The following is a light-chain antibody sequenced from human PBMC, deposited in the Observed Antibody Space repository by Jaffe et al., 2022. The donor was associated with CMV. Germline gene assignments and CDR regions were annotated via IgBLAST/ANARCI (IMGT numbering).Light chain of an antibody. J-gene: IGKJ1*01. CDR2: GAS. CDR1: QSVSSNS. V-gene: IGKV3-20*01. Sequence: EIVLTQSPVTLSSSPGERATLSCRASQSVSSNSLAWFQQKPGQAPRLLIYGASSRATGIPDRFSGSGSGTDFTLTINRLEPEDFAVYYCQQYDKSPRWTFGQGTKVEIK. CDR3: QQYDKSPRWT.